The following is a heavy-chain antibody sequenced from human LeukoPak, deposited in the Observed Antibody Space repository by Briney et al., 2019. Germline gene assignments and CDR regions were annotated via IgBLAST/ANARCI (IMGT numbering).Heavy chain of an antibody. D-gene: IGHD6-6*01. V-gene: IGHV4-59*08. Sequence: PSETLSLTCTVSGGSISSYYWSWIRQPPGKGLEWIGYMYYSGSTKYNPSLKSRVTISVDTSKNQFSLKLSSVTAADTAVYYCARTSIAAPAPDYWGQGTLVTVSS. CDR1: GGSISSYY. CDR3: ARTSIAAPAPDY. CDR2: MYYSGST. J-gene: IGHJ4*02.